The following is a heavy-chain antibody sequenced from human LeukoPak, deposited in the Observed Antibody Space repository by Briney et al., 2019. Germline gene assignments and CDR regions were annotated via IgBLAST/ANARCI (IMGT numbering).Heavy chain of an antibody. V-gene: IGHV1-2*02. CDR1: GYTFTGYY. D-gene: IGHD3-10*01. CDR3: AREDENYYGSGSYSSFDY. Sequence: ASVKVSCKTSGYTFTGYYIHWVRQAPGQGLEWMGWINPNSGDTNYAQKFQGRVSMTGDTSISTAYMELSRLRSDDTAVYYCAREDENYYGSGSYSSFDYWGQGTLVTVSS. CDR2: INPNSGDT. J-gene: IGHJ4*02.